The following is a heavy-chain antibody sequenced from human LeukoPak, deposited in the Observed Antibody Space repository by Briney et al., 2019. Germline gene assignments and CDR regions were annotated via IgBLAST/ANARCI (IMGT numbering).Heavy chain of an antibody. D-gene: IGHD3-9*01. CDR2: ISAYNGNT. CDR1: GYTFTSYG. CDR3: ARESLTADDAFDI. J-gene: IGHJ3*02. V-gene: IGHV1-18*01. Sequence: GASVKVSCTASGYTFTSYGIGWVRQAPGQGLEWMGWISAYNGNTNYAQKLQGRVTMTTDTSTSTAYMELRSLRSDDTAVYYCARESLTADDAFDIWGQGTMVTVSS.